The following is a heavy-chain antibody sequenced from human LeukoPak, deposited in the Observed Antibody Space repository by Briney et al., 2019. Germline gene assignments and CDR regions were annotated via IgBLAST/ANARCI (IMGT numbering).Heavy chain of an antibody. Sequence: PGRSLRPSCAASGFTFDDYAMHWVRQAPGKGLEWVSGISWNSGSIGYADSVKGRFTISRDNAKNSLYLQMNSLRAEDTALYYCAKDIGGPLDYYYGMDVWGQGTTVTVSS. CDR1: GFTFDDYA. CDR3: AKDIGGPLDYYYGMDV. CDR2: ISWNSGSI. J-gene: IGHJ6*02. D-gene: IGHD6-25*01. V-gene: IGHV3-9*01.